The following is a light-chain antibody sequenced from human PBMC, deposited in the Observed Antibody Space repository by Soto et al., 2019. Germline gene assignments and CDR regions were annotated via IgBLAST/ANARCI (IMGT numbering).Light chain of an antibody. J-gene: IGKJ1*01. V-gene: IGKV1-5*03. CDR3: QQYSSLSLWT. Sequence: DIQMTQSPSTLSASVGYRVTITCRASQSINSWLAWYHQKPGKAPNLLISKASNLESGVPSRCICYGSRTEFPIPLSGLKPDDFANYYCQQYSSLSLWTLGQGTKVDIK. CDR2: KAS. CDR1: QSINSW.